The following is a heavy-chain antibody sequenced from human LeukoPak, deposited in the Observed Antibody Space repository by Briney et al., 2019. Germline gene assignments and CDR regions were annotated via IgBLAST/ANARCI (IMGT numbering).Heavy chain of an antibody. CDR3: ARRAREYSHDAFDI. CDR2: IHPRRGDT. J-gene: IGHJ3*02. D-gene: IGHD5-18*01. Sequence: ASVKVSCKTSGYSFTAFYIHWVRQAPGQGLEWMGWIHPRRGDTNYAQKFQGRFSMTRDTSISTAYMELSRLRSDDTAVYYCARRAREYSHDAFDIWGQGTMVTVSS. CDR1: GYSFTAFY. V-gene: IGHV1-2*02.